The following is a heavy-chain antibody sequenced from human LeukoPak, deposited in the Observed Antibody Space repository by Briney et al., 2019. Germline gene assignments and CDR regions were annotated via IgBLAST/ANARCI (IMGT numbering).Heavy chain of an antibody. D-gene: IGHD4-17*01. CDR1: GGTFSSYA. Sequence: SVKVSCKASGGTFSSYAISWVRQAPGQGLEWMGRIIPIFGTANYAQKFQGRVTITTDESTSTACMELSSLRSEDTAVYYCARSYYGDYYMDVWGKGTTVTVSS. V-gene: IGHV1-69*05. CDR3: ARSYYGDYYMDV. CDR2: IIPIFGTA. J-gene: IGHJ6*03.